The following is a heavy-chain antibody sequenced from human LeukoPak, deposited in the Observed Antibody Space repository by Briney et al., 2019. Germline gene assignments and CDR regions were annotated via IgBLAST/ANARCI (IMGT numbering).Heavy chain of an antibody. CDR1: GGSISSSSYY. CDR3: TLGDILTPCFDY. Sequence: PSETLSLTCTVSGGSISSSSYYWGWIRQPPGKGLEWIGSIYYSGSTYYNPSLKSRVTISVDTSKNQFSLKLSSVTAADTAVYYCTLGDILTPCFDYWGQGTLVTVSS. J-gene: IGHJ4*02. V-gene: IGHV4-39*01. D-gene: IGHD3-9*01. CDR2: IYYSGST.